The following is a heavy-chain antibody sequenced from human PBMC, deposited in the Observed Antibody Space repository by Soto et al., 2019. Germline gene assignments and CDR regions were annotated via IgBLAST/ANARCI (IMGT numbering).Heavy chain of an antibody. CDR2: IYRTGST. D-gene: IGHD1-7*01. CDR3: ASRDPGTSVDY. Sequence: PSETLSLTCAVSGASISSNNWWTWVRQPPGQGLEWIGEIYRTGSTNYNPSLKSRVTISLDKSENQFSLKVTSLTAADTAVYYCASRDPGTSVDYWGQGTLVTVS. CDR1: GASISSNNW. V-gene: IGHV4-4*02. J-gene: IGHJ4*02.